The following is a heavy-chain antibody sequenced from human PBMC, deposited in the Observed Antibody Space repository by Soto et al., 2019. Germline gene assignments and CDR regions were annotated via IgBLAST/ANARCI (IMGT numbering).Heavy chain of an antibody. Sequence: QVHLVQSGAEVKKPGASVKVSCKGSGYAFTTYGIPWVRQAPGQGLEWMGWISAYNGNTNYAQKLQGRVTATRDTSTSTAYMELTSLRSDDAAVYYCARGRYGDYWGQGALVTVSS. J-gene: IGHJ4*02. CDR1: GYAFTTYG. CDR3: ARGRYGDY. V-gene: IGHV1-18*01. CDR2: ISAYNGNT. D-gene: IGHD1-1*01.